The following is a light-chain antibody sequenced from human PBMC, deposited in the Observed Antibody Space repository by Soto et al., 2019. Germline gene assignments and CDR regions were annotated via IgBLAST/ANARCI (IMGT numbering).Light chain of an antibody. CDR3: AAWDDSLNGPV. CDR1: SSNIGSNA. V-gene: IGLV1-44*01. CDR2: SNK. Sequence: QSVLTQPPSASGTPGQRVTISCSGSSSNIGSNAVNWYQQLPGTAPKLLIYSNKERPSGVPDRLSGSKSGTSASLAISGLQSEDEADYYCAAWDDSLNGPVFGGGTELTVL. J-gene: IGLJ2*01.